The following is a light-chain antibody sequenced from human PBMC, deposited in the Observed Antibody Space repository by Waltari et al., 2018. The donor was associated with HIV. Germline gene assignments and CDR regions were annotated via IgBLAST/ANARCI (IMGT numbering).Light chain of an antibody. CDR1: SSDVGGYNL. CDR3: CACAGSTTYVI. CDR2: EVS. J-gene: IGLJ2*01. Sequence: QSALTQPASVSGSPGQSITISCTGTSSDVGGYNLVSWYQQHPGKAPQLMIYEVSKRPSGVSNRVSGSKSGNTASLTSSGLQAEDEADYYCCACAGSTTYVIFGGGTKLTVL. V-gene: IGLV2-23*02.